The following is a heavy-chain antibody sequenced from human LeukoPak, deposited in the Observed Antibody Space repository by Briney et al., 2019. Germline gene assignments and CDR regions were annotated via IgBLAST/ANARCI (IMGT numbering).Heavy chain of an antibody. V-gene: IGHV3-11*01. CDR3: ARRALGPIGAFDH. CDR2: IGTRGRPL. J-gene: IGHJ4*02. D-gene: IGHD5-12*01. CDR1: GFTFRDHY. Sequence: PGGSLRLSCAVYGFTFRDHYMAWIRQAPGQGLEWIAYIGTRGRPLYFADSVKGRFTVSSDDGQNSSFLQMESLTVEDTAMYYCARRALGPIGAFDHWGQGALVTVSS.